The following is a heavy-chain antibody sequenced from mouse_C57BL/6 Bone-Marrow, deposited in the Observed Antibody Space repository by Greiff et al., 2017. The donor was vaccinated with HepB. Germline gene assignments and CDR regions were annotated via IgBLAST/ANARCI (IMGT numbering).Heavy chain of an antibody. Sequence: EVHLVESEGGLVQPGSSMKLSCTASGFTFSDYYMAWVRQVPEKGLEWVANINYDGSSTYYLDSLKSRFIISRDNAKNILYLQMSSLKSEDTATYYCAREGGYYYFDYWGQGTTLTVSS. V-gene: IGHV5-16*01. J-gene: IGHJ2*01. CDR1: GFTFSDYY. CDR3: AREGGYYYFDY. CDR2: INYDGSST. D-gene: IGHD2-3*01.